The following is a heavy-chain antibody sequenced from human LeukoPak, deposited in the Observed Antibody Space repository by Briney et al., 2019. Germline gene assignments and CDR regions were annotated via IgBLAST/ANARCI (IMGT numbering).Heavy chain of an antibody. CDR2: IYYSGST. CDR3: ARRAMVRGGTYFDY. Sequence: SETLSLTCAVSGDSISNNNWWTWVRQPPGKGLEWIGSIYYSGSTYYNPSLKSRVTISVDTSKNQFSLKLSSVTAADTAVYYCARRAMVRGGTYFDYWGQGTLVTVSS. V-gene: IGHV4-39*01. D-gene: IGHD3-10*01. CDR1: GDSISNNNW. J-gene: IGHJ4*02.